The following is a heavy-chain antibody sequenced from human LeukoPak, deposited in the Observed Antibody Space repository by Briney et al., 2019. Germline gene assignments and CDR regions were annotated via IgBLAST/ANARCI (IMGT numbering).Heavy chain of an antibody. V-gene: IGHV4-4*07. D-gene: IGHD3-22*01. CDR1: GGSISSYY. CDR3: VRHDDIGVIRNGFDI. CDR2: IYTTGST. Sequence: SETLSLTCTVSGGSISSYYWSWIRQPAGKGLEWIGRIYTTGSTNYNPSLNSRVTMSVDTSKNQFSLKLSSVTAADTAVYFCVRHDDIGVIRNGFDIWGRGTMVTVSS. J-gene: IGHJ3*02.